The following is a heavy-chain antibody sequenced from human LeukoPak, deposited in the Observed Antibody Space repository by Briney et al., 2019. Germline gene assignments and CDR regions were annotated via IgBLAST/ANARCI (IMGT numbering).Heavy chain of an antibody. CDR1: GYSFPSYG. CDR2: ISTDNGNT. J-gene: IGHJ4*02. CDR3: ARGYSYGYGPLDY. D-gene: IGHD5-18*01. Sequence: ASVTVSCKASGYSFPSYGINWVRQAPGQGLEWMGWISTDNGNTDYAQTLQGRVTMTTDTSTSTAYMELRSLRSDDTAVYYCARGYSYGYGPLDYWGQGTLVTVSS. V-gene: IGHV1-18*01.